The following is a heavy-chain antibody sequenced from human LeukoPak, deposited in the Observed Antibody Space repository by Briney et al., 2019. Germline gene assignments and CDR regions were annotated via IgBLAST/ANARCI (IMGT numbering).Heavy chain of an antibody. J-gene: IGHJ4*02. CDR2: ILSDGSKE. D-gene: IGHD5-12*01. CDR1: GFTFSSYG. V-gene: IGHV3-33*06. CDR3: AKDLGGYSGYDYFIDY. Sequence: PGGSLRLSCAASGFTFSSYGMHWVRQAPGKGLEWVAVILSDGSKEFYTDSVKGRFTISRDNSKNTLYLQMNSLRAEDTAVYYCAKDLGGYSGYDYFIDYWGQGTLVTVSS.